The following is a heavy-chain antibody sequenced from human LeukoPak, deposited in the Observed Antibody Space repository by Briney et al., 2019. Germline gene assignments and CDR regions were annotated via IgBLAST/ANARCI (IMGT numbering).Heavy chain of an antibody. CDR1: GFTFSSYS. D-gene: IGHD5-18*01. Sequence: GGSLRLSCAASGFTFSSYSMNWVRQAPGKGLEWVSSISSSSSYIYYADSVKGRFTISRDNAKNSLYLQMNSLRAEDTAVYYCARDLESDTAMAGCFDYWGQGTLVTVSS. J-gene: IGHJ4*02. CDR3: ARDLESDTAMAGCFDY. CDR2: ISSSSSYI. V-gene: IGHV3-21*01.